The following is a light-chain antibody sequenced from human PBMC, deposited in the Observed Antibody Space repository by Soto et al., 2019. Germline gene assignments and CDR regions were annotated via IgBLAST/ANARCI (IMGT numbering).Light chain of an antibody. CDR3: QQYDSYSWT. J-gene: IGKJ1*01. CDR1: PSISSW. V-gene: IGKV1-5*03. Sequence: DIQMTQSPSTLSASVGDRVTITCRASPSISSWLAWYQQKPGKAPKLLIYKASSLESGVPSRFSGSGSGTEVTLTIGSLQPDDFATYYCQQYDSYSWTFGQGTKVEIK. CDR2: KAS.